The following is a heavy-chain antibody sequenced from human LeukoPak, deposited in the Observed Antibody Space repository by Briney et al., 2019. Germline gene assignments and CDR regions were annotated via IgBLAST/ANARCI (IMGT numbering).Heavy chain of an antibody. D-gene: IGHD6-13*01. CDR2: INHSGST. Sequence: SETLSLTCTVSGGSISSYHWNWIRQPPGKGLEWIGEINHSGSTNYNPSLKSRVTISVDTSKNQFSLKLSSVTAADTAVYYCARDPIAAAALGAFDIWGQGTMVTVSS. J-gene: IGHJ3*02. V-gene: IGHV4-34*01. CDR1: GGSISSYH. CDR3: ARDPIAAAALGAFDI.